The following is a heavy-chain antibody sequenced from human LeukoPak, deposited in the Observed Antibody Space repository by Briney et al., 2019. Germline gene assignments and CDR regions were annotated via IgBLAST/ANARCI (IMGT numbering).Heavy chain of an antibody. V-gene: IGHV4-59*12. CDR1: GGSISGYY. CDR3: ARDSGTTGEVKFDP. J-gene: IGHJ5*02. Sequence: SETLSLTCTVSGGSISGYYWSWIRQPPGKGLEWIGYIYYTGSTYYNPSLKSRVTMSLDTSKNQFSLKLSSVTAADTAVYYCARDSGTTGEVKFDPWGQGTLVTASS. CDR2: IYYTGST. D-gene: IGHD3-10*01.